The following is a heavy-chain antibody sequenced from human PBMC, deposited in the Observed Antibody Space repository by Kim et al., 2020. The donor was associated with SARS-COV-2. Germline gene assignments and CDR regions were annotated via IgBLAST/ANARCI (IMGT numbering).Heavy chain of an antibody. V-gene: IGHV1-18*01. CDR2: ISARNADT. J-gene: IGHJ4*02. CDR3: ARSDYGDHLRDFDY. D-gene: IGHD4-17*01. Sequence: ASVKVSCKASGYTFTRYGISWVRQAPGQGLEWMGWISARNADTLYAQKFQGRVTMTTDTSTSTASLELRSLRSDDTAIYYCARSDYGDHLRDFDYWGQGTLVTVSS. CDR1: GYTFTRYG.